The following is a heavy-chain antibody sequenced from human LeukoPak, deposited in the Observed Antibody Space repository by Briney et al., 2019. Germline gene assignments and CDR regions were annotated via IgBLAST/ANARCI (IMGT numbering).Heavy chain of an antibody. CDR3: AKEVGWWHGSGNPYYFDY. CDR2: ISGSGGST. J-gene: IGHJ4*02. D-gene: IGHD3-10*01. Sequence: GGSLRLSCAASGFTFDDYAMHWVRQAPGKGLEWVSAISGSGGSTYYADSVKGRFTISRDNSKNTLYLQMNSLRAEDTAVYYCAKEVGWWHGSGNPYYFDYWGQGTLVTVSS. CDR1: GFTFDDYA. V-gene: IGHV3-23*01.